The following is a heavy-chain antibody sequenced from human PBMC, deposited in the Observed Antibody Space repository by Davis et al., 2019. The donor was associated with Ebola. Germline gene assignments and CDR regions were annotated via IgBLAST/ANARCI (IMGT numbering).Heavy chain of an antibody. CDR1: GFTFSSYS. CDR3: ARVPTSSEAWLKKGGY. CDR2: ISSSSYI. J-gene: IGHJ4*02. D-gene: IGHD3-9*01. Sequence: PGGSLRLSCAASGFTFSSYSMNWVRQAPGKGLEWVSSISSSSYIYYADSVKGRFTISRDNAKNSLYLQMNSLRAEDTAVYYCARVPTSSEAWLKKGGYWGQGTLVTVSS. V-gene: IGHV3-21*01.